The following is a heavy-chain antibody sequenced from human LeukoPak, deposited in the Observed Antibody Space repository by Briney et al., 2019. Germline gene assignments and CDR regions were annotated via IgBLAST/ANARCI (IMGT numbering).Heavy chain of an antibody. CDR3: ARDRGPFRRSDAFDI. J-gene: IGHJ3*02. D-gene: IGHD1-14*01. CDR1: GYTFTSYY. Sequence: ASVKVSCKASGYTFTSYYMHWVRQAPGRGLEWMGIINPSGGSTSYAQKFQGRVTMTRDTSTSTVYMELSSLRSEDTAVYYCARDRGPFRRSDAFDIWGQGTMVTVSS. CDR2: INPSGGST. V-gene: IGHV1-46*01.